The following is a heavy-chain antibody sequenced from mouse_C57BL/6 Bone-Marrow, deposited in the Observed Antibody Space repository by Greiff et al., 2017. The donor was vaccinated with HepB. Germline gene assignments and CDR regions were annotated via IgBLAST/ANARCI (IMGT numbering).Heavy chain of an antibody. J-gene: IGHJ2*01. V-gene: IGHV5-9-1*02. CDR2: ISSGGDYI. CDR1: GFTFSSYA. CDR3: TRDPGHFDY. D-gene: IGHD4-1*01. Sequence: EVMLVESGEGLVKPGGSLKLSCAASGFTFSSYAMPWVRQTPEKRLEWVAYISSGGDYIYYADTVKGRFTISRDNARNTLYLQMSSLKSEDTAMYYCTRDPGHFDYWGQGTTLTVSS.